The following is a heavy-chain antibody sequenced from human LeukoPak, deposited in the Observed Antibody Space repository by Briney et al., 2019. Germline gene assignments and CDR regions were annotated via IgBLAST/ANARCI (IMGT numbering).Heavy chain of an antibody. CDR1: GLTVSSNY. D-gene: IGHD4/OR15-4a*01. Sequence: GGSLRLSCAASGLTVSSNYMSWVRQAPGKGLEWVSVIFSGGSTYYADSVKGRFTISRDNSKNTLYLQMNSLKAEDTAVYYCARCDYGLNAFDIWGQGTMVTVSS. CDR3: ARCDYGLNAFDI. J-gene: IGHJ3*02. V-gene: IGHV3-66*01. CDR2: IFSGGST.